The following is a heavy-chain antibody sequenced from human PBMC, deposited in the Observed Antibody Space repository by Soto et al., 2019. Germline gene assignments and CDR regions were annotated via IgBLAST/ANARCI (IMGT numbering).Heavy chain of an antibody. Sequence: QVQLVQSGAEVKKPGSSVKVSCKASGGTFSSYAISWVRQAPGQGLEWMGGIIPIFGTANYAQKFQGRVTITADESTSTAYMELSSLRSEDTAVYYCANQAAAAVTPVYFYFDYWGQGTLVTVSS. CDR3: ANQAAAAVTPVYFYFDY. CDR1: GGTFSSYA. D-gene: IGHD6-13*01. CDR2: IIPIFGTA. J-gene: IGHJ4*02. V-gene: IGHV1-69*01.